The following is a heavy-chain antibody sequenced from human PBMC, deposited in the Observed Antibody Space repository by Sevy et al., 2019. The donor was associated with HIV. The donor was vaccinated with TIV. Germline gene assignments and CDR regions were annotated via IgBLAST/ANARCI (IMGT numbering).Heavy chain of an antibody. D-gene: IGHD3-3*01. J-gene: IGHJ6*02. CDR1: GFTFSDYY. CDR3: ARGPAYYDSWSGYKGMDV. Sequence: GGSLRLSCAASGFTFSDYYMSWIRQAPGKGLEWVSYISSSGSTIYYADSVKGRFTISRDNAKNSLYLQMNSLRAEDTAVYYCARGPAYYDSWSGYKGMDVWGQRTTVTVSS. CDR2: ISSSGSTI. V-gene: IGHV3-11*04.